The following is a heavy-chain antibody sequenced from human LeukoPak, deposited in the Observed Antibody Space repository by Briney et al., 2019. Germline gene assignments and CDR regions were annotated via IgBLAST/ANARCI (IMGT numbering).Heavy chain of an antibody. V-gene: IGHV3-73*01. D-gene: IGHD3-10*01. CDR3: SRHILLWFGEPTYDGFDI. CDR2: IRSKANSYAT. CDR1: GFTFSGSA. Sequence: PGGSLRLSCAASGFTFSGSAMHWVRQASGKGLEWVGRIRSKANSYATAYAASVKGRFTISRDDSKNTAYLQMNSLKTEDTAVYYCSRHILLWFGEPTYDGFDIWGQGTMVTVSS. J-gene: IGHJ3*02.